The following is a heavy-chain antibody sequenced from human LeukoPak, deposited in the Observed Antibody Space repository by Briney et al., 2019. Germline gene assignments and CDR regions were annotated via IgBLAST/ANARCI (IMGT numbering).Heavy chain of an antibody. CDR1: GGSIPISTYY. Sequence: PSETLSLTCTVSGGSIPISTYYWGWVRQPPGKGLEWIGSIYYSGTTKYNPSLKSRVSISVDNSNNKFSLRLSSVTAADTALYYCARGTLYSGWSYYFDSWGQGTLVTVSS. J-gene: IGHJ4*02. CDR2: IYYSGTT. D-gene: IGHD6-19*01. CDR3: ARGTLYSGWSYYFDS. V-gene: IGHV4-39*07.